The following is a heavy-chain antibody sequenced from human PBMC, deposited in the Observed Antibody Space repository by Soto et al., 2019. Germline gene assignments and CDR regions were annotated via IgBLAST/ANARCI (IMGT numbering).Heavy chain of an antibody. J-gene: IGHJ6*02. CDR2: INGDGITR. Sequence: EVQLVESGGGLVQPGGSLRLSCAASEFAFNTYWMHWVRQVPGKGLEWVSRINGDGITRTYADSVKGRFTISRDNAENILYLQMNSLRAEDTAVYYCAREKASGLDVWVHGTTVTVS. CDR3: AREKASGLDV. CDR1: EFAFNTYW. V-gene: IGHV3-74*01.